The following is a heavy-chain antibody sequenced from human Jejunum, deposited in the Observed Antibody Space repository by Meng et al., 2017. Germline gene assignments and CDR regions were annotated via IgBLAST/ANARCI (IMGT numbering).Heavy chain of an antibody. J-gene: IGHJ4*02. CDR2: TNPDTGGT. V-gene: IGHV1-2*04. CDR3: ARDAGSFLDYYFDS. CDR1: GYYFTDHS. Sequence: QVQLVQTGAEVKKSGASVKVCCMASGYYFTDHSLHWVRQAPGQGLEWMGWTNPDTGGTNYAQKFQGWVTMTRDTSISTAYMELTRLRSDDTAVYYCARDAGSFLDYYFDSWGQGTLVTVSS. D-gene: IGHD1-1*01.